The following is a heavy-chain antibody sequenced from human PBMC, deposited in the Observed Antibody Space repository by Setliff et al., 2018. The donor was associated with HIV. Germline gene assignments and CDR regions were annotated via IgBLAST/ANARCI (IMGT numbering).Heavy chain of an antibody. CDR2: IYYRGST. CDR3: ARQTYYYDNSGHNWFDP. D-gene: IGHD3-22*01. Sequence: PSETLSLTCTVSGGSISSSSYYWGWIRQPPGKGLEWIGSIYYRGSTHYNPSLKSRVTISVDTSKNQFSLKLSSVTAADTAVYFCARQTYYYDNSGHNWFDPWG. J-gene: IGHJ5*02. V-gene: IGHV4-39*01. CDR1: GGSISSSSYY.